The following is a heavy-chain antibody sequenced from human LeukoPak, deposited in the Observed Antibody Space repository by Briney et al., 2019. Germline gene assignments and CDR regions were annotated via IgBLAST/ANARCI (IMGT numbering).Heavy chain of an antibody. D-gene: IGHD2-15*01. CDR3: ARHEIAIVVVGGAFDI. CDR1: GGSISSSSYY. Sequence: SETLSLTCTVSGGSISSSSYYWGWIRQPPGKGLEWIGSIYYSGSTYYNPSLKSRGTISVDTSKNQFSLKLSSVTAADTAVYYCARHEIAIVVVGGAFDIWGQGTMVTVSS. J-gene: IGHJ3*02. CDR2: IYYSGST. V-gene: IGHV4-39*01.